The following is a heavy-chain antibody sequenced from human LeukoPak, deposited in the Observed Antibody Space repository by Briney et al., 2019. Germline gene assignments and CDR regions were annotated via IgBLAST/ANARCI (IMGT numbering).Heavy chain of an antibody. Sequence: GGSLRLSCAASGFTFSSYSMNWARQAPGKGLEWVSSISSSSSYIYYADSVKGRFTISRDNAKNSLYLQMNSLRAEDTAVYYCARGQGTTVPAYWYFDLWGRGTLVTVSS. CDR2: ISSSSSYI. CDR3: ARGQGTTVPAYWYFDL. D-gene: IGHD4-17*01. V-gene: IGHV3-21*01. J-gene: IGHJ2*01. CDR1: GFTFSSYS.